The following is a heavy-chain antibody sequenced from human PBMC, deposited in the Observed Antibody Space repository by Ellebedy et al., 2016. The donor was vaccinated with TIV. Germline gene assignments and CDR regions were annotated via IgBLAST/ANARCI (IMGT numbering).Heavy chain of an antibody. CDR3: ARQLILLGDIVVVVAAHHFDY. CDR2: IYYSGST. J-gene: IGHJ4*02. CDR1: GGYISSSDFS. D-gene: IGHD2-15*01. Sequence: SETLSLXCTVSGGYISSSDFSWGWIRQPPGKGLEWIGTIYYSGSTYYNPSLKSRVTISVDTSKNQFSLKLSSVTAADTAVYYCARQLILLGDIVVVVAAHHFDYWGQGTLVTVSS. V-gene: IGHV4-39*01.